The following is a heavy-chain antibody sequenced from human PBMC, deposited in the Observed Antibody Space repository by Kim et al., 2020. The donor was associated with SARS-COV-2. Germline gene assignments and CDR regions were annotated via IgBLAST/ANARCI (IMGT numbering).Heavy chain of an antibody. CDR2: IRSKSYRGTT. J-gene: IGHJ6*03. V-gene: IGHV3-49*04. CDR1: GFTFGDYA. CDR3: ARAGYCSTTTCSHDAYYMDL. D-gene: IGHD2-2*01. Sequence: GGSLRLSCATSGFTFGDYAMSWVRQAPGKGLDWVTFIRSKSYRGTTEYAASVRDRFTISRDDSKNIAYLQMNSLQAEDTAVYYCARAGYCSTTTCSHDAYYMDLWGKGTTVAVSS.